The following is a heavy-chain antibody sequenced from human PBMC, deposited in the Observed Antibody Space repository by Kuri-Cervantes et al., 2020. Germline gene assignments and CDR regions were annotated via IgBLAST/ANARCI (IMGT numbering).Heavy chain of an antibody. J-gene: IGHJ4*02. CDR1: GFTFSRYV. Sequence: GESLKISCAASGFTFSRYVMSWVRQAPGKGLEWVSVISDDGRKKYYVDSVKGRFTISRDNSNNTLYLQMNSLRAEDTAVYYRARGLIIAVAEYYFDYWGQGTLVTVSS. V-gene: IGHV3-30*03. CDR2: ISDDGRKK. D-gene: IGHD6-19*01. CDR3: ARGLIIAVAEYYFDY.